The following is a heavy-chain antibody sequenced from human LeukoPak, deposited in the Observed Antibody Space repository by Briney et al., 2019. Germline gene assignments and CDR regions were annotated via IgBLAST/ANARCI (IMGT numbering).Heavy chain of an antibody. V-gene: IGHV3-23*01. CDR2: IRGNGLST. D-gene: IGHD3-10*01. J-gene: IGHJ4*02. CDR1: GFNLSGYA. CDR3: AKDLGPTLLTRFDS. Sequence: GGSLRLSCAASGFNLSGYAMTWVRQAPGMGLEWVSGIRGNGLSTYYADSVKGRFTISRDSSQNTLYLQLNSLRTEDTAVYYCAKDLGPTLLTRFDSWGQGTLVAVSS.